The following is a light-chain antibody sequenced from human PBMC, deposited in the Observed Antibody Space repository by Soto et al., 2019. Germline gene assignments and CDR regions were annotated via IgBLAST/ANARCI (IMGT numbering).Light chain of an antibody. CDR2: DVS. CDR1: SSDVGGYNY. J-gene: IGLJ1*01. CDR3: CSYTSYSTRV. Sequence: QSALTQPASVSGSPGQWSTISCTGTSSDVGGYNYVSWYQQHPGKAPKLMIYDVSNRPSGVSNRFSGSKSGNTASLTISGLQAEDEADYYCCSYTSYSTRVFGTGTKVTVL. V-gene: IGLV2-14*01.